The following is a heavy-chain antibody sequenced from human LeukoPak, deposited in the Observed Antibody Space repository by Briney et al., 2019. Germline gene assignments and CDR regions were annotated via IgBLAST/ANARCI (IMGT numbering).Heavy chain of an antibody. J-gene: IGHJ4*02. V-gene: IGHV4-31*03. CDR1: GGSISSGGYY. Sequence: SETLSLTCTVSGGSISSGGYYWSWIRQHPGKGLEWIGYIYYSGSTYYNPSLKSRVTISVDTSKNQFSLKLSSVTAAGTAVYYCARGSAAMGNFDYWGQGTLVTVSS. D-gene: IGHD5-18*01. CDR2: IYYSGST. CDR3: ARGSAAMGNFDY.